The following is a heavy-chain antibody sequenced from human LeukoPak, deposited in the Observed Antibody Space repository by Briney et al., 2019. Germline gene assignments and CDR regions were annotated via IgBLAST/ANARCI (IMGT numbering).Heavy chain of an antibody. D-gene: IGHD3-22*01. J-gene: IGHJ5*02. CDR2: INPSGGTT. Sequence: ASVKVSCKASGYTFTNYYVHWVRQAPGQGLEWMGIINPSGGTTTYAQKFQGRVALTRDTSTNTVYMELTSPRSEDTAVYYCARGLDSNGYYAPWGQGTLVTVSS. CDR3: ARGLDSNGYYAP. CDR1: GYTFTNYY. V-gene: IGHV1-46*01.